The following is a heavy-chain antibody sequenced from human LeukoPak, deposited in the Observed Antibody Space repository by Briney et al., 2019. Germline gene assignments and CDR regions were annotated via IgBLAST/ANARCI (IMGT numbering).Heavy chain of an antibody. CDR2: IDYDGRST. J-gene: IGHJ4*02. V-gene: IGHV3-74*01. Sequence: RCLRLSCVASGFTSSSLWMHWVSQAPGKGRGWVSRIDYDGRSTIYADSVKGRFTISRDNAKNTLYLQMNSLRAEDTAMYYCATIAAADKDYWGQGTLVTVSS. CDR1: GFTSSSLW. D-gene: IGHD6-13*01. CDR3: ATIAAADKDY.